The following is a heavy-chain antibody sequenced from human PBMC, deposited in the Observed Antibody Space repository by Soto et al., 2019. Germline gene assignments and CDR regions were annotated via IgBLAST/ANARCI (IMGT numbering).Heavy chain of an antibody. CDR3: ARDDGEHTKSPASAY. CDR2: IYYSGSA. D-gene: IGHD1-26*01. Sequence: LPYIVADGYSVTFGCSWSSQHPGKGLEAIGYIYYSGSANYSPSLKSRVTISVDTSKNEFSLKLSSVTAADTAIYYCARDDGEHTKSPASAYRGQGTPDPVSS. CDR1: DGYSVTFG. V-gene: IGHV4-59*01. J-gene: IGHJ4*02.